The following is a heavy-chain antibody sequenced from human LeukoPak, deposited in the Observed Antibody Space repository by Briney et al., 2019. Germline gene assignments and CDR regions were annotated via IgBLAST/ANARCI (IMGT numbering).Heavy chain of an antibody. CDR2: INHSGST. Sequence: SETLSLTCAVYGGSFSGYYWSWIRQPPGKGLEWIGEINHSGSTNYNPSLKSRVTISVDTSKNQFSLKLSSVTAADTAVYYCARSRGGWYIFLDYWGQGTLVTVSS. CDR3: ARSRGGWYIFLDY. V-gene: IGHV4-34*01. CDR1: GGSFSGYY. D-gene: IGHD6-19*01. J-gene: IGHJ4*02.